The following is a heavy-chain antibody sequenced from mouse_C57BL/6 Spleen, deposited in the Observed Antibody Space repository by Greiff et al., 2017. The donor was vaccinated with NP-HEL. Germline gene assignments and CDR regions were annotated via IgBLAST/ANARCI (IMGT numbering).Heavy chain of an antibody. CDR2: IDPSDSYT. Sequence: VQLQQPGAELVRPGTSVKLSCKASGYTFTSYWMHWVKQRPGQGLEWIGVIDPSDSYTNYNQKFKGKATLTVDTSSSTAYMQLSSLTSEDSAVYYCARGTTVAFDYWGQGTTLTVSS. D-gene: IGHD1-1*01. V-gene: IGHV1-59*01. CDR1: GYTFTSYW. CDR3: ARGTTVAFDY. J-gene: IGHJ2*01.